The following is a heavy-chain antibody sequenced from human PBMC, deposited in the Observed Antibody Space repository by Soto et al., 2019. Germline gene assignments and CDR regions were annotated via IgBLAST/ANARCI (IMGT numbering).Heavy chain of an antibody. J-gene: IGHJ3*02. CDR2: ISGSGGST. V-gene: IGHV3-23*01. D-gene: IGHD4-17*01. CDR3: AKTTTLDRAFDI. CDR1: GFTFSSYD. Sequence: GGSLRLSCAASGFTFSSYDMSWVHQAPGKGLECVSGISGSGGSTYYADSVKGRFTISRDNSKNTLYLQMNSLRAEDTAVYYCAKTTTLDRAFDIWGQGTMVTVSS.